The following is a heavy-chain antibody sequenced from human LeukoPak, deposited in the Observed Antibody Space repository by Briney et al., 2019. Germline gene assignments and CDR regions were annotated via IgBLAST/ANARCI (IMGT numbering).Heavy chain of an antibody. CDR2: ISGSGGST. D-gene: IGHD6-13*01. CDR3: ARGEGSSWYVFDY. J-gene: IGHJ4*02. Sequence: GGSLRLSCAASGFTFSIYAISWVRQAPGKGLEWVSAISGSGGSTYYADSVKGRFTISRDNSKNTLYLQMNSLRAEDTAVYYCARGEGSSWYVFDYWGQGTLVTVSS. CDR1: GFTFSIYA. V-gene: IGHV3-23*01.